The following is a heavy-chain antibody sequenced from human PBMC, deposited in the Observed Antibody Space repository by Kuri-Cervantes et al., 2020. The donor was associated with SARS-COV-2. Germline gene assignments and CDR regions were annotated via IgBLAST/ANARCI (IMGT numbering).Heavy chain of an antibody. CDR1: GFTVNYYW. D-gene: IGHD5-24*01. Sequence: GGSLRLSCAASGFTVNYYWMTWARQAPGKGLEWVSTMSGSGASTHYADSVKGRFTISRDNSKNMLYLQMYSLRAEDTAVYYCAKTSGYNYYFAYWGQGSLVTVSS. V-gene: IGHV3-23*01. J-gene: IGHJ4*02. CDR3: AKTSGYNYYFAY. CDR2: MSGSGAST.